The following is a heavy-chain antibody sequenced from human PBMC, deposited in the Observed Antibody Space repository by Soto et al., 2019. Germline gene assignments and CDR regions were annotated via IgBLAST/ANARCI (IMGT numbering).Heavy chain of an antibody. D-gene: IGHD5-12*01. CDR1: GFILGKYW. Sequence: GGSLRLSCAVSGFILGKYWMSWVRQVPGEGLEWVANIKEDGSEKYYVDSVKGRFTISRDNAKNSVYLQMNSLRVEDTAVYLCAREGSGYEQLDYWGQGTPVTVSS. V-gene: IGHV3-7*03. CDR2: IKEDGSEK. CDR3: AREGSGYEQLDY. J-gene: IGHJ4*02.